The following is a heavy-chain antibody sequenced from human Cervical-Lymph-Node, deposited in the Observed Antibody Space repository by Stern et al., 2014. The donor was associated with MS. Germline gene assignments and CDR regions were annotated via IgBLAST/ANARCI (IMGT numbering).Heavy chain of an antibody. Sequence: MQLVESRAEVKKPGASVKISCKASGYTFTNYYMHWVRQAPGQGLEWMGIINPSGDSTSYAQKFEGRVTMTRDTSTSTVNMELSSLTSGDTAVYYCARLRGYNVLTGYLDYWGQGTLVTVSS. V-gene: IGHV1-46*01. J-gene: IGHJ4*02. D-gene: IGHD3-9*01. CDR2: INPSGDST. CDR3: ARLRGYNVLTGYLDY. CDR1: GYTFTNYY.